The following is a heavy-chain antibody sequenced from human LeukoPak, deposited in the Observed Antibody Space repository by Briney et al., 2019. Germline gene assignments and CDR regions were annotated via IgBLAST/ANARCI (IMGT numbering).Heavy chain of an antibody. CDR2: IWYDGSNK. J-gene: IGHJ6*03. D-gene: IGHD3-10*01. CDR1: GFTFSSYG. V-gene: IGHV3-30*02. Sequence: PGGSLRLSCAASGFTFSSYGMHWVRQAPGKGPEWVAFIWYDGSNKYYADSVKGRFTISRDNSKNTLYLQMNSLRAEDTAVYYCAKDGVRGSMDVWGKGTTVTISS. CDR3: AKDGVRGSMDV.